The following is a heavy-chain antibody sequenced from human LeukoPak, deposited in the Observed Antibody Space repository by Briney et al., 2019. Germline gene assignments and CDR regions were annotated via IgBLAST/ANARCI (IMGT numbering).Heavy chain of an antibody. CDR1: GFTFSSYS. J-gene: IGHJ4*02. CDR2: IGSSVSTR. Sequence: GGSLRLSCAVSGFTFSSYSMNRVRRAPGKGLEWVSYIGSSVSTRYYADSVKGRFTISRDNGKHSLYLQMNSLRAEDTAVYYCAREGSDFWSGYSNGYFDYWGQGTLVTVSS. V-gene: IGHV3-48*01. CDR3: AREGSDFWSGYSNGYFDY. D-gene: IGHD3-3*01.